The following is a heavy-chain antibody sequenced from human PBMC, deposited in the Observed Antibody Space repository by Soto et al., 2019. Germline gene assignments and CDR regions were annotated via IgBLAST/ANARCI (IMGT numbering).Heavy chain of an antibody. J-gene: IGHJ6*02. CDR1: GFSLSTSGVG. CDR2: VYWDADK. Sequence: SGPTLVNPTQTLTLTCTFSGFSLSTSGVGVGWIRQPPGEALEWLALVYWDADKRYSPSLKSRLTITKDTSKNQVVLTMTNMDTVDTATYYCAHQKLELRGYYYYGMDVWGQGTTVTVSS. D-gene: IGHD1-7*01. V-gene: IGHV2-5*02. CDR3: AHQKLELRGYYYYGMDV.